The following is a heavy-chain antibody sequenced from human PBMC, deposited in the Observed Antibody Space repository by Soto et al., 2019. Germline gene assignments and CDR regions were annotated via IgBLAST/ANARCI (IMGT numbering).Heavy chain of an antibody. Sequence: QVQLQQWGAGLLKPSETLSLTCAVYGGSFSGYYWSWIRQPPGKGLEWIGEINHSGSTNYNPSLKSRVTISVGTSKNQFSLKLSSVTAADTAVYYCASQWEYCSGGSCYSAKDWGQGTLVTVSS. CDR1: GGSFSGYY. D-gene: IGHD2-15*01. J-gene: IGHJ4*02. CDR3: ASQWEYCSGGSCYSAKD. V-gene: IGHV4-34*01. CDR2: INHSGST.